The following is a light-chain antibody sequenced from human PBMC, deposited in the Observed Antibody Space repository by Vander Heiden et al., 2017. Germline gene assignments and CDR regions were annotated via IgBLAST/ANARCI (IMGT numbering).Light chain of an antibody. CDR3: QVWDSSSDHFL. Sequence: SYVLPQPPSVSVAPGQTARITCGGNNIGSKSVHWYQQKPGQAPVLVVYDDSDRPSGIPERFSGSNSGNTATLTISRVEAGDEADYYCQVWDSSSDHFLFGGGTKLTVL. CDR1: NIGSKS. CDR2: DDS. V-gene: IGLV3-21*02. J-gene: IGLJ2*01.